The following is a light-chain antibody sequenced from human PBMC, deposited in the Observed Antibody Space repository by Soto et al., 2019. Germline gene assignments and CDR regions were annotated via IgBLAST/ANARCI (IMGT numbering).Light chain of an antibody. J-gene: IGLJ1*01. Sequence: QSALTQPASVSGSPGQSITISCTGTSSDVGAYNYVSWYQQHPGKAPKFMIYDVSTRPSGVSNRFSGSKSGNTASLTISGLQADDEADYYCSSYTSSSSYVFGTGTKVTVL. CDR2: DVS. CDR3: SSYTSSSSYV. V-gene: IGLV2-14*01. CDR1: SSDVGAYNY.